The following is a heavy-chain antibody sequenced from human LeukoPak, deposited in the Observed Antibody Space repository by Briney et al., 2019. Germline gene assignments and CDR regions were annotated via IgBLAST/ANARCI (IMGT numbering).Heavy chain of an antibody. V-gene: IGHV1-69*05. CDR1: GGTFSSYA. Sequence: SVKVSCKASGGTFSSYAISWVRQAPGQGLEWMGGIIPIFGTANYAQKFQGRVTITTDESTSTAYMELSSLRSEDTAVYYCARVVDYYYYMDVWGKGTTVTVSS. J-gene: IGHJ6*03. CDR3: ARVVDYYYYMDV. CDR2: IIPIFGTA.